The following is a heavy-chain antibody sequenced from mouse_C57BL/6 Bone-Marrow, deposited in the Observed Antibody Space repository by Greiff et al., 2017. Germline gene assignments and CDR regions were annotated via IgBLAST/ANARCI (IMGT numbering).Heavy chain of an antibody. J-gene: IGHJ3*01. CDR3: ARGRYGSSPWFAY. D-gene: IGHD1-1*01. Sequence: DVQLVESEGGLVQPGSSMKLSCTASGFTFSDYYMAWVRQVPEKGLEWVASINYDGSSTYYLDSLKSRFIISRDNAKNILYLQMSSLKSEDTATYYCARGRYGSSPWFAYWGQGTLVTVSA. V-gene: IGHV5-16*01. CDR1: GFTFSDYY. CDR2: INYDGSST.